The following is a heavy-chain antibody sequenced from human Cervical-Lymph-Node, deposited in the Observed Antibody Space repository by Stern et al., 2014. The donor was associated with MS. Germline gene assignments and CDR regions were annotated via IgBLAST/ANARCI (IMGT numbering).Heavy chain of an antibody. Sequence: VQLVQSGAEVKKPGESLTISCKGFGYSFNIYWIAWVRQRPGKGLEWMGIIYPDDSATGYSPSFQGQVTFSVDKSISPAYLQWSSLKPADTATYFCARRGMDVWGQGTSVTVSS. CDR3: ARRGMDV. V-gene: IGHV5-51*01. CDR1: GYSFNIYW. CDR2: IYPDDSAT. J-gene: IGHJ6*02.